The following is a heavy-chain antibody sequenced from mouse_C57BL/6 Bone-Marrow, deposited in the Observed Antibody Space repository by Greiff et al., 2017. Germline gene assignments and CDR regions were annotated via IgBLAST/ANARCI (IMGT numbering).Heavy chain of an antibody. CDR1: GYTFTSYW. CDR2: LDPSVSYT. CDR3: ARDYSNYFYAMDY. D-gene: IGHD2-5*01. V-gene: IGHV1-69*01. J-gene: IGHJ4*01. Sequence: QVQLQQPGAELVLPGASVKLSCKASGYTFTSYWLHWVKQRPGQGLEWIGELDPSVSYTNYTQKFKGKSTFTVDKSSSTAYMQLSSLTSEDSAVYYCARDYSNYFYAMDYWGQGTSVTVSS.